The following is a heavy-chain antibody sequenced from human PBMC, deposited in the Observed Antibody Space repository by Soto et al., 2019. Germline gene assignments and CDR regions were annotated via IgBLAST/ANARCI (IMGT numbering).Heavy chain of an antibody. Sequence: QVQLVQSGAEVKKPGASVKVSCKASGYTFTSYAMHWVRQAPGQRLEWMGWINAGNGNTKYSQKFQGRVTITRDTSASTAYMELSSLRSEDTAVYYCAARGGPHGYSSSSYFQHWGQGTLVTVSS. D-gene: IGHD6-13*01. CDR3: AARGGPHGYSSSSYFQH. J-gene: IGHJ1*01. V-gene: IGHV1-3*01. CDR2: INAGNGNT. CDR1: GYTFTSYA.